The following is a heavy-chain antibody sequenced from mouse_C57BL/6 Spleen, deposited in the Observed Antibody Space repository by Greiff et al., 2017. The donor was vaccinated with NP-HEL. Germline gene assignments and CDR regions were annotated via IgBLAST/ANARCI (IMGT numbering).Heavy chain of an antibody. CDR2: IIPASGST. CDR1: GYTFTSYW. Sequence: QVQLQQPGAELVKPGASVKLSCKASGYTFTSYWMQWVKQRPGHGLEWIGEIIPASGSTNYNEKFKGKATLTVATSSSTAYMQLSSLTSEDSAIYYCARYVATHVDMDDWGQGTSVTVST. V-gene: IGHV1-64*01. CDR3: ARYVATHVDMDD. D-gene: IGHD1-1*01. J-gene: IGHJ4*01.